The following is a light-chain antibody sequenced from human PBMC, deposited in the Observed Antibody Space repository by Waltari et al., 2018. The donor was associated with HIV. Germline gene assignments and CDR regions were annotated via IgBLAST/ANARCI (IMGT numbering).Light chain of an antibody. Sequence: QSVLTQPPSASGTPGQRVTISCSGSSSNIGSNTVNWYQQLPGTAPKRLIYSNKQRPSGVPYRFSGSKSGTSASLAISGLQSEDEADYYCAAWDDSLNGYVFGTGTKVTVL. V-gene: IGLV1-44*01. CDR2: SNK. CDR3: AAWDDSLNGYV. CDR1: SSNIGSNT. J-gene: IGLJ1*01.